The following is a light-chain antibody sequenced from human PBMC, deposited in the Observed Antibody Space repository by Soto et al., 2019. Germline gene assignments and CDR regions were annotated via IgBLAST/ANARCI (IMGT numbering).Light chain of an antibody. Sequence: DIQMTQSPSSLSASLGDRVTITCRASQGIRNGLGWYQQKPGKAPKRLIYAASTLQSGVPSRFSGSGSGTEFTLTISSLQPEDFETYYCLQHNNYQLNFGGGTKVDI. CDR2: AAS. J-gene: IGKJ4*01. CDR3: LQHNNYQLN. CDR1: QGIRNG. V-gene: IGKV1-17*01.